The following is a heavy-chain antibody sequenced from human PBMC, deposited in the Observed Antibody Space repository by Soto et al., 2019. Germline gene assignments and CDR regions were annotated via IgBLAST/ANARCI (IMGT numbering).Heavy chain of an antibody. Sequence: GASVKLSCKASGYTFTSYGISWVRQAPGQGLEWMGWISAYNGDTNYAQKLQGRVTMTTDTSTSTAYMELRSLRSDDTAVYYCARSSIDYGDYQNWFDPWGQGTLVTVSS. CDR1: GYTFTSYG. CDR3: ARSSIDYGDYQNWFDP. J-gene: IGHJ5*02. D-gene: IGHD4-17*01. V-gene: IGHV1-18*01. CDR2: ISAYNGDT.